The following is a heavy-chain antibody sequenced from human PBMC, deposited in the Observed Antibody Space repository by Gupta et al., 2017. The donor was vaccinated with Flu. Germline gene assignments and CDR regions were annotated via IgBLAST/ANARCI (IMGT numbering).Heavy chain of an antibody. D-gene: IGHD6-19*01. CDR3: ARAGNPRPVAGTGDAFDI. Sequence: ISWVRQAPGEGLEWMGGIVPIIGTGNYAQKFQGRVTITADESTSTAYMELSSLRSEDTAVYYCARAGNPRPVAGTGDAFDIWGQGTMVTVSS. CDR2: IVPIIGTG. V-gene: IGHV1-69*01. J-gene: IGHJ3*02.